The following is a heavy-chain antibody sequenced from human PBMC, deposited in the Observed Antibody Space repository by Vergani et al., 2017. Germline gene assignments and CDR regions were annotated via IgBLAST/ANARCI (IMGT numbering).Heavy chain of an antibody. CDR2: IRSKAYGQAT. CDR3: VRDQVTMLRGSDALDI. CDR1: GFTFGYYS. J-gene: IGHJ3*02. D-gene: IGHD3-10*01. V-gene: IGHV3-49*03. Sequence: EVQLVESGGDLVQPGRSLRISCTASGFTFGYYSMDWFRQAPGRGLEWVGGIRSKAYGQATIYAASVKGRFTISRDDSKSIAYLQMNNLQTEDTAMYYCVRDQVTMLRGSDALDIWGQGTMVTVSS.